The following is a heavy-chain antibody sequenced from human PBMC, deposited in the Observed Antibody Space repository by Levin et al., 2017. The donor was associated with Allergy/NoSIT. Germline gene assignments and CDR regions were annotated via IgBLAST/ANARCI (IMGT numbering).Heavy chain of an antibody. D-gene: IGHD2-21*02. CDR3: ARCGGDCGLYGMDG. CDR2: ISSSGGTI. J-gene: IGHJ6*02. V-gene: IGHV3-11*01. Sequence: GGSLRLSCAASGFTFSDYYMIWIRQAPGKGLEWVSYISSSGGTIYYADSVKGRFTISRDNAKNSLYLQMNSLRAEDTAVYYCARCGGDCGLYGMDGWGQGTTVTVSS. CDR1: GFTFSDYY.